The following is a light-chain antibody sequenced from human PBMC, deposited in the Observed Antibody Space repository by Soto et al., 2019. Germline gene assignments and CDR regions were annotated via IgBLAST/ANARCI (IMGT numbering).Light chain of an antibody. Sequence: QSALTQPTSVSGSPGQSITISCTGTHNDIGTYDYVSWYQQHPGRAPRLLIHGVTTRPSGISGRFSASKSGLTASLTISGLQPEDEADYYCSSFTSNSIDVFGPGTKLTVL. CDR1: HNDIGTYDY. J-gene: IGLJ1*01. CDR3: SSFTSNSIDV. CDR2: GVT. V-gene: IGLV2-14*03.